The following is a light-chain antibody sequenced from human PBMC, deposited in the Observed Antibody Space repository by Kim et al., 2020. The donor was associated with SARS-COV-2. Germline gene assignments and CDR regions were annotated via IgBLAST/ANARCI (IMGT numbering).Light chain of an antibody. J-gene: IGKJ1*01. CDR1: QSISVN. CDR3: QQYNNGPRT. V-gene: IGKV3-15*01. Sequence: RGERATRSCRASQSISVNLAWDQQRPGQAPRLLIYAASPRATDIPARFSGGGSGTEFTLTISSVQSEDFAVYYCQQYNNGPRTFGQGTKVEIK. CDR2: AAS.